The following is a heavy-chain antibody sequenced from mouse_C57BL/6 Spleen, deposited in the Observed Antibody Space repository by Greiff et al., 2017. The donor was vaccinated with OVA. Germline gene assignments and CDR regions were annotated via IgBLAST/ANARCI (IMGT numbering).Heavy chain of an antibody. D-gene: IGHD3-3*01. J-gene: IGHJ2*01. CDR3: ARQGWDHFDY. Sequence: VKLQESGAELVKPGASVKISCKASGYAFSSYWMNWVKQRPGKGLEWIGQIYPGDGDTNYNGKFKGKATLTADKSSSTAYMQLSSLTSEDSAVYFCARQGWDHFDYWGQGTTLTVSS. V-gene: IGHV1-80*01. CDR1: GYAFSSYW. CDR2: IYPGDGDT.